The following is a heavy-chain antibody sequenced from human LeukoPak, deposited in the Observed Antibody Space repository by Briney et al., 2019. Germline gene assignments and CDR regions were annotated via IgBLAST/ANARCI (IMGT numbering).Heavy chain of an antibody. CDR3: ARPQDGYNGFDC. D-gene: IGHD5-24*01. J-gene: IGHJ4*02. CDR2: INSDGSNR. V-gene: IGHV3-74*01. Sequence: GGSLRLSCAASGFTFTSSWMHWVRQAPGKGLVWVSRINSDGSNRNYADSVKGRFTISRDNAKNALYLQMDSLRAEDAAVYYCARPQDGYNGFDCWGQETLVSVST. CDR1: GFTFTSSW.